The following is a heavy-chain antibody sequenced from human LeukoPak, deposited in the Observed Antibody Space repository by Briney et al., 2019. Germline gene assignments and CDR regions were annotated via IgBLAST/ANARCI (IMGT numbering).Heavy chain of an antibody. V-gene: IGHV3-33*01. J-gene: IGHJ5*02. CDR1: KFTFQNYS. Sequence: GGSLRLSCAAPKFTFQNYSMHWVRQAPGKGLEWVAVIWYDGSDQNYADSVKGRFTISRDNSKNMLYLQMNGLRAEDTAVYYCARGPIAVVNAGLGWFDPWGQGTVVTVSS. CDR3: ARGPIAVVNAGLGWFDP. D-gene: IGHD2-21*01. CDR2: IWYDGSDQ.